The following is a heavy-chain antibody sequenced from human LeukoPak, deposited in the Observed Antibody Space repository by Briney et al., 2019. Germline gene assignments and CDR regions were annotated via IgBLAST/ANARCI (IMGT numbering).Heavy chain of an antibody. J-gene: IGHJ4*02. CDR1: GYTFTGYY. CDR2: INPNSGGT. Sequence: ASVKVSCKASGYTFTGYYMQWGRQAPGEGVEWMGWINPNSGGTNYAQKFQGRVTTTRDTSISTAYMDLSRLRSDDTAVYYCARHIPDWGYSLDYWGQGTLVTVSS. CDR3: ARHIPDWGYSLDY. V-gene: IGHV1-2*02. D-gene: IGHD2-15*01.